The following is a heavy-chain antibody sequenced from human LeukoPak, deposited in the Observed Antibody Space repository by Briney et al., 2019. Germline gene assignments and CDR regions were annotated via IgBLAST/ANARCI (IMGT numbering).Heavy chain of an antibody. J-gene: IGHJ6*03. CDR3: ARGDSGSYFPSYYYMDV. Sequence: GESLKISCKGSGYSFTSYWIGWVRQMPGKGLEWMGIIYPGDSDTRYSPSFQGQVTISADKSISTAYLQWSSLKASDTAMYYCARGDSGSYFPSYYYMDVWGKGTTVTVSS. CDR2: IYPGDSDT. CDR1: GYSFTSYW. V-gene: IGHV5-51*01. D-gene: IGHD1-26*01.